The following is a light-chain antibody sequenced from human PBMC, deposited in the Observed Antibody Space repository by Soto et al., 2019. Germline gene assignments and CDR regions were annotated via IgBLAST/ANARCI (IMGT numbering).Light chain of an antibody. CDR3: SLYTSISTPYV. CDR1: SSDVGGYNY. J-gene: IGLJ1*01. V-gene: IGLV2-14*01. CDR2: EVS. Sequence: QAVVTQPASVSGSPGQSITISCTGTSSDVGGYNYVSWYQQHPGKAPKLMIYEVSNRPSGVSNSFSGSKSGNTASLTISGLQAEVEADYYCSLYTSISTPYVFGTGTNLTVL.